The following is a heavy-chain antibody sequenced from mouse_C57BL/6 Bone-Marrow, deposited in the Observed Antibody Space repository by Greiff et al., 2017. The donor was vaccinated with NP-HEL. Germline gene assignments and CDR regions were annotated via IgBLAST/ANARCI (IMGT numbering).Heavy chain of an antibody. CDR1: GFNIKDDY. V-gene: IGHV14-4*01. CDR2: IDPENGDT. Sequence: EVQLQQSGAELVRPGASVKLSCTASGFNIKDDYMHWVKQRPEQGLEWIGWIDPENGDTEYASKFQGKATITADTSSNTAYLQLSSLTSEDTAVYYCTTRRLRGTMDYWGQGTSVTVSS. CDR3: TTRRLRGTMDY. D-gene: IGHD2-4*01. J-gene: IGHJ4*01.